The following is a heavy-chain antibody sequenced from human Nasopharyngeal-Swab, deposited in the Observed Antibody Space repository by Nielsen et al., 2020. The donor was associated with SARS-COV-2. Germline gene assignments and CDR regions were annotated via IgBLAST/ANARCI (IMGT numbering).Heavy chain of an antibody. CDR1: GGSFSGYY. D-gene: IGHD6-19*01. Sequence: SETLSLICAVYGGSFSGYYWSWIRQPPGKGPEWIGEINHSGSTNYNPSLKSRVTISVDTSKNQFSLKLSSVTAADTAVYYCARGRVGGWYYYWGQGTLVTVSS. CDR3: ARGRVGGWYYY. V-gene: IGHV4-34*01. CDR2: INHSGST. J-gene: IGHJ4*02.